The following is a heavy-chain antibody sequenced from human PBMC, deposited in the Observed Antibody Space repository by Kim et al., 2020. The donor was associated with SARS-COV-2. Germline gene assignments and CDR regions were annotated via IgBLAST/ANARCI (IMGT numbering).Heavy chain of an antibody. CDR1: GITFSDFS. CDR3: ARLLAARRYYNGMDV. CDR2: ISSTGAYI. V-gene: IGHV3-21*01. J-gene: IGHJ6*02. Sequence: GGSLRLSCVASGITFSDFSMNWVRQAPGKGLEWVAYISSTGAYIYYADSVKGRFTISRDKAKNSLYLQMNSLRAEDTAVYYCARLLAARRYYNGMDVCGQGGPVTVSS. D-gene: IGHD6-6*01.